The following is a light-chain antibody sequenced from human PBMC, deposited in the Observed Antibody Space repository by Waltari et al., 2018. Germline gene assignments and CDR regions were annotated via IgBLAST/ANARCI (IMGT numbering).Light chain of an antibody. CDR1: QSVSSSY. CDR2: GAS. V-gene: IGKV3-20*01. J-gene: IGKJ1*01. CDR3: QHYGTSPSWT. Sequence: VLTQSPGTLSLPPGESATLPCRASQSVSSSYLTWYQQRPGQAPRLLIYGASSRATGIPDRFSGSGSGTDFTLTISRLEPEDFAVYWCQHYGTSPSWTFGQGTRVEIK.